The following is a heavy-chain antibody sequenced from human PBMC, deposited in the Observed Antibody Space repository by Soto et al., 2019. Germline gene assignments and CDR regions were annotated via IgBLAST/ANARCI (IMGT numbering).Heavy chain of an antibody. V-gene: IGHV1-69*01. D-gene: IGHD3-10*01. J-gene: IGHJ5*02. Sequence: QVQLVQSGAEVKKPGSSVKVSCKASGGTFDSYVISWLRQAPGQGLEWMGGIMLIFGTPNYAQKFRGRVTISADESTSTAYLELSSLTSDDTAVYYCARVHSSGIFYFVDPWGQGTLVTVSS. CDR2: IMLIFGTP. CDR1: GGTFDSYV. CDR3: ARVHSSGIFYFVDP.